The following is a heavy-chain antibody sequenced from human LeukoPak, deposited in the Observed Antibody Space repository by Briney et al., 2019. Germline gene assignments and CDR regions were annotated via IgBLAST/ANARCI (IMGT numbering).Heavy chain of an antibody. Sequence: SETLSLTCTVSGCSISSGYYWGWIRQPPGKGLEWIGSIYHSGSTYYNPSLKSRVTISVDTSKNQFSLKLSSVTAADTAVYYCASEVLRKDIVVVPAANAYNWFDPWGQGTLVTVSS. CDR2: IYHSGST. J-gene: IGHJ5*02. V-gene: IGHV4-38-2*02. D-gene: IGHD2-2*01. CDR1: GCSISSGYY. CDR3: ASEVLRKDIVVVPAANAYNWFDP.